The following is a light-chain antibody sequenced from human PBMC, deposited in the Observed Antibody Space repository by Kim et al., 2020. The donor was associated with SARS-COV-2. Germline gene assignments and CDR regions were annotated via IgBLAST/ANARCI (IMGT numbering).Light chain of an antibody. J-gene: IGLJ3*02. V-gene: IGLV2-14*01. CDR2: DVS. CDR1: SSDVGGYNY. CDR3: SSYTSSSTYWV. Sequence: QSALTQPASVSGSPGQSITISCTGTSSDVGGYNYVSWYQQHPGKAPKLMIYDVSKRPSGVSNRFSGSKSGNTASLTISGLHAEDEADYYCSSYTSSSTYWVFGGGTQLTVL.